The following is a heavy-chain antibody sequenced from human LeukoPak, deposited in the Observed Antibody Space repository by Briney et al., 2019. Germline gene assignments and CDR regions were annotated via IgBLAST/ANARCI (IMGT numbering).Heavy chain of an antibody. Sequence: GGSLRLSCAASGFTFSTYWMAWVRQAPGKGLEWVANIKGDESARHQADSVKGRFTISRDNTQNSVYLQMSSLRGEDTAVHYCARDVVGSLDYWGQGTLVTVSS. CDR1: GFTFSTYW. D-gene: IGHD1-26*01. CDR2: IKGDESAR. CDR3: ARDVVGSLDY. V-gene: IGHV3-7*01. J-gene: IGHJ4*02.